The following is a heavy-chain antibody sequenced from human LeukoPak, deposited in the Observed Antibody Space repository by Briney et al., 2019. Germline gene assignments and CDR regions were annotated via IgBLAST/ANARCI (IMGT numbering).Heavy chain of an antibody. CDR3: ARRARGTYLYYFDS. CDR1: GVSISSSNYY. V-gene: IGHV4-39*01. CDR2: IYNSGNT. Sequence: PSETLSLTCTVSGVSISSSNYYWGWIRQPPGKVLEWIGSIYNSGNTYYNPSLKSRGTISADTSKNQFSLRLSSVTAADTAVYYCARRARGTYLYYFDSWGQGTLVSVSS. J-gene: IGHJ4*02. D-gene: IGHD1-26*01.